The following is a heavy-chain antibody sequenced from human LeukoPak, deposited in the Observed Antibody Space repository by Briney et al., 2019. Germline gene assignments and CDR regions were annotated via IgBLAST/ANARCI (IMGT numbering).Heavy chain of an antibody. CDR3: AKDRGSGYDYYYYYGMDV. CDR1: GFTFSSYA. CDR2: ISGSGGST. D-gene: IGHD5-12*01. Sequence: GGSLRLSCAASGFTFSSYAMSWVRQAPGKGLEWVSAISGSGGSTYYADSVKGRFTISRDNSKNTLYLQMNSLRAGDTAVYYCAKDRGSGYDYYYYYGMDVWGQGTTVTVSS. J-gene: IGHJ6*02. V-gene: IGHV3-23*01.